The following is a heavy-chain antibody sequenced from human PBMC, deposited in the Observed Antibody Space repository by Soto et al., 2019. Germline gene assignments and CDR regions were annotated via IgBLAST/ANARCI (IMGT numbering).Heavy chain of an antibody. J-gene: IGHJ4*02. CDR1: GYSFSAYG. Sequence: QVQVMQSGAEVKKPGDSLRVSSKTSGYSFSAYGTTGVRRAPGQGLGWLGWISGYSGNANLAQKFQGRVTMTTDKSTRTAYMELRRLRSDDTAVYYCAKRTSGTTWGESDYWGQGTLVTVSS. V-gene: IGHV1-18*04. D-gene: IGHD4-17*01. CDR2: ISGYSGNA. CDR3: AKRTSGTTWGESDY.